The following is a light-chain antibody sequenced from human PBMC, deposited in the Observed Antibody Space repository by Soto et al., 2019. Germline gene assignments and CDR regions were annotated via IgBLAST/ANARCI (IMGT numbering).Light chain of an antibody. V-gene: IGKV3D-15*01. CDR3: QQYHNWPIT. CDR2: DAS. Sequence: DIVLTQSPGTLSLSPGERATLSCRASQSVTSTYLAWYQQKPGQAPSLLIYDASTRATGIPARFSGSGSGTDFTLTISGLQSEDFAVYSCQQYHNWPITFGQGTRLEIK. CDR1: QSVTSTY. J-gene: IGKJ5*01.